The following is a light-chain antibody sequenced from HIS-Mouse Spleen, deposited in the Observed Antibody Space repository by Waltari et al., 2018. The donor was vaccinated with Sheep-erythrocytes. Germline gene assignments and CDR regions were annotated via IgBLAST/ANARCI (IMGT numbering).Light chain of an antibody. V-gene: IGLV2-11*01. J-gene: IGLJ1*01. CDR1: LSDFCGYKY. CDR3: CSYAGSYNYV. CDR2: DVS. Sequence: QSALTQPRSVSGSPGQSVTISCTGTLSDFCGYKYSPWYQQHPGKAPKLMIYDVSKRPSGVPDRFSGSKSGNTASLTISGLQAEDEADYYCCSYAGSYNYVFGTGTKVTVL.